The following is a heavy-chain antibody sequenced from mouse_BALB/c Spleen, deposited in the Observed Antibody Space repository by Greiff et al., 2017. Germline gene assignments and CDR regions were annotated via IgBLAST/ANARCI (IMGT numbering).Heavy chain of an antibody. J-gene: IGHJ3*01. Sequence: EVQVVESGGGLVQPGGSLRLSCATSGFTFTDYYMSWVRQPPGKALEWLGFIRNKANGYTTEYSASVKGRFTISRDNSQSILYLQMNTLRAEDSATYYCAREGRVFAYWGQGTLVTVSA. CDR3: AREGRVFAY. V-gene: IGHV7-3*02. CDR1: GFTFTDYY. CDR2: IRNKANGYTT.